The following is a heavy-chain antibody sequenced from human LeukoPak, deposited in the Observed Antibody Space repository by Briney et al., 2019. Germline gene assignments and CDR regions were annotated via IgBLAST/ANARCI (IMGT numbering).Heavy chain of an antibody. CDR1: GYTFTNFD. V-gene: IGHV1-8*01. CDR2: MNPSSGDT. D-gene: IGHD1/OR15-1a*01. Sequence: ASVKVSYKASGYTFTNFDINWVRQATGQGPEWMGWMNPSSGDTGIAQKFQGRLTLTRDTFLSTAYMELSHLTSEDTAIYFCTREHDKPMMHWYFSLWGRGSLVTVSS. J-gene: IGHJ2*01. CDR3: TREHDKPMMHWYFSL.